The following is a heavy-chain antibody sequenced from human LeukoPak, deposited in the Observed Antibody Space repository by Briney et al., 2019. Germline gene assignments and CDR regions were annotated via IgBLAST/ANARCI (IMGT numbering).Heavy chain of an antibody. V-gene: IGHV6-1*01. CDR2: TYYRSKWYN. CDR1: GDSVSSNSAA. CDR3: ARQSSSGWSYYYGLDV. Sequence: SQTLSLTCAISGDSVSSNSAAWNWIRQSPSRNLEWLGRTYYRSKWYNDYAVSVTSRITINPDTSKNQFSLQLNSVTPEDTAVYYCARQSSSGWSYYYGLDVWGKGTTVTVSS. J-gene: IGHJ6*04. D-gene: IGHD6-13*01.